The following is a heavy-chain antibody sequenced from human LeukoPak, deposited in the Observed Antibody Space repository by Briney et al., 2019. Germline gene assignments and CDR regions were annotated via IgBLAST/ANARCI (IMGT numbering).Heavy chain of an antibody. CDR3: ARSGPMELTVTAGDY. D-gene: IGHD2-21*02. CDR2: ISPNSGAT. Sequence: EASVTVSCKASGYTFTGYYMHWVRQAPGQGLEWMGWISPNSGATNYAQNLQGRVTITRESSITTAYMELSRLTSDDTAVYYCARSGPMELTVTAGDYWGQGTLVTVSS. J-gene: IGHJ4*02. V-gene: IGHV1-2*02. CDR1: GYTFTGYY.